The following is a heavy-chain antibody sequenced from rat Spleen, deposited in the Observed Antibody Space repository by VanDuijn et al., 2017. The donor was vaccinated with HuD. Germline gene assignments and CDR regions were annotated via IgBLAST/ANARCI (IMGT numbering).Heavy chain of an antibody. J-gene: IGHJ2*01. CDR3: VRQWDY. V-gene: IGHV5-7*01. CDR2: ISYDGGST. Sequence: EVQLVESGGGLVQPGRSLKLSCAASGFIFSDYYMAWVRQAPTRGLEWVATISYDGGSTFYSDSVKGRFTISRDNAKSTLYLQMNSLRSEDTATYYCVRQWDYWGQGVMVTVSS. CDR1: GFIFSDYY.